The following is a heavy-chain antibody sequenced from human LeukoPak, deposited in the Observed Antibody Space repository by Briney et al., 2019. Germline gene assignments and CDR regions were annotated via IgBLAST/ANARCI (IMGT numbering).Heavy chain of an antibody. D-gene: IGHD2-21*01. J-gene: IGHJ4*02. V-gene: IGHV1-69*13. CDR1: GGTFSSYA. Sequence: ASVKVSCKASGGTFSSYAISWVRQAPGQGLEWMGGIIPIFGTANYAQKFQGRVTITADESTSTAYMELSSLRSEDTAVYYCARAPHDAYCGGDCYSDYFDYWGQGTLVTVSS. CDR2: IIPIFGTA. CDR3: ARAPHDAYCGGDCYSDYFDY.